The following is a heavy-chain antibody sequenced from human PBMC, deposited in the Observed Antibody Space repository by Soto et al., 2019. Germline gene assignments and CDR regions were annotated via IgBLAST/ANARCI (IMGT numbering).Heavy chain of an antibody. CDR2: IYYLGST. D-gene: IGHD3-10*01. Sequence: KSSETLSLTCSVSGGSMSEYFWSWIRQPPGKGLEWIGYIYYLGSTDYNPSLKGRVTISVDTSKRQFSLRLTSVTAADTAVYYCARDGYDGSGSPYPAYWGPGTQVTVSS. J-gene: IGHJ4*02. CDR1: GGSMSEYF. V-gene: IGHV4-59*01. CDR3: ARDGYDGSGSPYPAY.